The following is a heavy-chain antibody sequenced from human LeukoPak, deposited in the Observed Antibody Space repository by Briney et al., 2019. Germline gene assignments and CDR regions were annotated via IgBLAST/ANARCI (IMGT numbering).Heavy chain of an antibody. CDR3: VSFYETY. J-gene: IGHJ4*02. V-gene: IGHV3-74*01. Sequence: GGSLRLSCAASGNYWMHWVRQAPGKGLVWVSHINGDGSWTTYADSVKGRFTISKDNAKNTVYLQMNDLRAEDTAVYYCVSFYETYWGRGTLVTVSS. CDR1: GNYW. CDR2: INGDGSWT. D-gene: IGHD2-2*01.